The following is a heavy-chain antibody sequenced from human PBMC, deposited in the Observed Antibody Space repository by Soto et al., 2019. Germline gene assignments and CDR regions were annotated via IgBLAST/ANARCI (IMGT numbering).Heavy chain of an antibody. Sequence: SVKVSCKASGGTFSSYAISWVRQAPGQGLEWMGGIIPIFGTANYAQKFQGRVTITADESTSTAYMELGSLRSEDTAVYYCARDLWGTTDYYYYGMDVWGQGTTVTVSS. CDR1: GGTFSSYA. D-gene: IGHD1-7*01. V-gene: IGHV1-69*13. CDR2: IIPIFGTA. J-gene: IGHJ6*02. CDR3: ARDLWGTTDYYYYGMDV.